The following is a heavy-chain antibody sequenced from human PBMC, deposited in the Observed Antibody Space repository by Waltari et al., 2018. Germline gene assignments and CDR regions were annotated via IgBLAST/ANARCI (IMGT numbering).Heavy chain of an antibody. CDR3: ARTLYYSSTEFGP. J-gene: IGHJ5*02. D-gene: IGHD6-13*01. CDR2: SSPDSGAT. Sequence: QVQLVQSGAEVKKPGASVKVSCKASGFIFTAYYMHWVRQAPGQGLEWMGWSSPDSGATNYAQKFQDRVTMTRDTSISTAYMELSRLTSDDTAMYFCARTLYYSSTEFGPWGQGTLVTVSS. CDR1: GFIFTAYY. V-gene: IGHV1-2*02.